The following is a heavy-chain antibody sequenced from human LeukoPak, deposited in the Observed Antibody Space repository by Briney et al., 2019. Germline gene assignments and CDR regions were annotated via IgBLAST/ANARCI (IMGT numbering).Heavy chain of an antibody. CDR1: GFTFDDYG. CDR2: INWNGGSI. J-gene: IGHJ4*02. D-gene: IGHD2-2*01. Sequence: GGSLRLSCAVSGFTFDDYGMSWVRQAPGKGLEWVSGINWNGGSIGYADSLKGLFTISRDNVKNSLYLQMNSLRAEHTAFYYCARGGSTFDYWGQGTLVTVAS. V-gene: IGHV3-20*04. CDR3: ARGGSTFDY.